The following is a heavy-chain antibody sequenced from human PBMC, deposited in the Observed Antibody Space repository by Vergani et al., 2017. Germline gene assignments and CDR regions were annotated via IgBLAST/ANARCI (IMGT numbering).Heavy chain of an antibody. CDR2: LSTSGNII. Sequence: EVQLLESGGDLVQPGGSLRLSCAASGFTFIMHAMNWVRQAPGKGLEWIAYLSTSGNIIYYSDSVRGRFTISRDTAKNSVFLHMNSLAADDTGVYYCARDLSGLPWDWGQGTLVSVSS. D-gene: IGHD3-10*01. J-gene: IGHJ4*02. CDR1: GFTFIMHA. V-gene: IGHV3-48*01. CDR3: ARDLSGLPWD.